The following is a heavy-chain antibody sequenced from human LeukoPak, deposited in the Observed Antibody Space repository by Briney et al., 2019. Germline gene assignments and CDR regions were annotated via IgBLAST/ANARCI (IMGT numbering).Heavy chain of an antibody. J-gene: IGHJ4*02. Sequence: GGSLRLSCAASGFTFSSYAMHWARQAPGKGLEWVAVISYDGSNKYYADSVKGRFTISRDNSKNTLYLQMNSLRAEDTAVYYCARDRAVTVYFDYWGQGTLVTVSS. CDR3: ARDRAVTVYFDY. D-gene: IGHD5-18*01. V-gene: IGHV3-30*01. CDR1: GFTFSSYA. CDR2: ISYDGSNK.